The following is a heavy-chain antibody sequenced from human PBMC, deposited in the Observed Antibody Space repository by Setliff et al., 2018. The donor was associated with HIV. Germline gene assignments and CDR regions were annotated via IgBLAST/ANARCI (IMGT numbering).Heavy chain of an antibody. D-gene: IGHD3-16*01. CDR1: GGSIGSTDYY. J-gene: IGHJ3*02. Sequence: SETLSLTCTVPGGSIGSTDYYWGWIRQPPGKGLEWIGTIDYSGNTYYNPSLKSRVTISVDTSKNQFSLKLSSVTAADTAVYYCASGGVDFVWGSYSPVPIWGQGTMVTVSS. CDR2: IDYSGNT. CDR3: ASGGVDFVWGSYSPVPI. V-gene: IGHV4-39*07.